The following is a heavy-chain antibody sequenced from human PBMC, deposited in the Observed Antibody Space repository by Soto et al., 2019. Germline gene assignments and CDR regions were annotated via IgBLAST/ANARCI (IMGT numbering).Heavy chain of an antibody. V-gene: IGHV4-59*01. Sequence: SETLSLTCTVSGGSISSYYWSWIRQPPGKGLEWIGYIYYSGSTNYNPSLKSRVTISVDTSKNQFSLKLSSVTAADTAVYYCARGIAVAGTWYFDYWGQGTLVTVSS. CDR3: ARGIAVAGTWYFDY. CDR1: GGSISSYY. D-gene: IGHD6-19*01. J-gene: IGHJ4*02. CDR2: IYYSGST.